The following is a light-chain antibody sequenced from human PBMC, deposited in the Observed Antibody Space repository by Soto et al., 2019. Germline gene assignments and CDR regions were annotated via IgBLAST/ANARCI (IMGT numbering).Light chain of an antibody. CDR2: KAS. J-gene: IGKJ1*01. V-gene: IGKV1-5*03. CDR1: QSVSRW. CDR3: QQYNDNWT. Sequence: DIQMTQSPSTLSASVGDRVTITCRASQSVSRWLAWYQQKPGKAPKLLIYKASTLESGVPSRFSGSGSGTEFPLAISSLQHDDSATYYCQQYNDNWTFGQGTKVEIK.